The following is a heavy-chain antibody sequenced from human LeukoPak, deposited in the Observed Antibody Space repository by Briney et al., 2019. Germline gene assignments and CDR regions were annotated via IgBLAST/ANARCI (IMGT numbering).Heavy chain of an antibody. Sequence: GGSLRLSCAASGFTFSDYYMSWIRQAPGKGLEWVSYISSRGRTIYYADSVKGRFTISRDNAKNSLYLQMNSLRAEDTAVYYCARGYRGRKGTRRWYYFDYWGQGTLVTVSS. V-gene: IGHV3-11*01. D-gene: IGHD5-12*01. J-gene: IGHJ4*02. CDR1: GFTFSDYY. CDR2: ISSRGRTI. CDR3: ARGYRGRKGTRRWYYFDY.